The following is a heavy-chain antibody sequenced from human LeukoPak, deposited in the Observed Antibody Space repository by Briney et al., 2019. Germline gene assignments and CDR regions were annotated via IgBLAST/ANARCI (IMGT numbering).Heavy chain of an antibody. J-gene: IGHJ4*02. CDR1: GFTFDDYA. D-gene: IGHD2-21*02. CDR3: AKANCGGDCSFDY. V-gene: IGHV3-9*01. CDR2: ISWNGGI. Sequence: PGGSLRLSCAASGFTFDDYAMHWVRQAPGKGLEWGSGISWNGGIGYADSVRGRFTISRDNAKNSLYLQMYNLRPEDTALYYCAKANCGGDCSFDYWGQGIMVTVSS.